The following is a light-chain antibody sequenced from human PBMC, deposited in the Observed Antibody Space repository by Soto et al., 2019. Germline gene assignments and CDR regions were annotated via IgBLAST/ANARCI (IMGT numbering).Light chain of an antibody. V-gene: IGLV2-14*01. CDR3: SSYISSSTPV. Sequence: QSALTQPASVSGSPGQSITISCTGTSSDVGGYNYVSWYQQHPGKAPKLMIYDVSYRPSGVSNRFSGSKSGNTASLTISGLQADDEADYYCSSYISSSTPVFGGGTKVTVL. CDR2: DVS. J-gene: IGLJ2*01. CDR1: SSDVGGYNY.